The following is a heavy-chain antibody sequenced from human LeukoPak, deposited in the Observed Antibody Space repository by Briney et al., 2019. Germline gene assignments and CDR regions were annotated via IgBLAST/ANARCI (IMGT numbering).Heavy chain of an antibody. CDR3: VREDTPATATY. D-gene: IGHD2-15*01. V-gene: IGHV3-23*01. CDR2: IRGGGDIT. J-gene: IGHJ4*02. Sequence: GSLRLSCAASGFNFANHAMSWVRQTPGKGLEWVSAIRGGGDITYYADSVTGRFTISPDNPKDTLFLQIHTLRPGDTAPYYCVREDTPATATYWGQGTLVTLSS. CDR1: GFNFANHA.